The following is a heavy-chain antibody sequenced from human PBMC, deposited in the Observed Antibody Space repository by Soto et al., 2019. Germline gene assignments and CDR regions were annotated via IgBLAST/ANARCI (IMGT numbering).Heavy chain of an antibody. V-gene: IGHV3-30*03. Sequence: GGSLRLSCAASGFTFSGYGMHWVRQAPGKGLEWVAVISYDGSNKYYADSVKGRFTISRDNSKNTLYLQMNSLRAEDTAVYYCAGRNEYSSSWYVIWGQGTMVTVSS. CDR2: ISYDGSNK. J-gene: IGHJ3*02. CDR1: GFTFSGYG. CDR3: AGRNEYSSSWYVI. D-gene: IGHD6-13*01.